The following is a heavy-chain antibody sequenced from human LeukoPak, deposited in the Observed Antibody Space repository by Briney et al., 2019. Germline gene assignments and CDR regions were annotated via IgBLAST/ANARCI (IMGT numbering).Heavy chain of an antibody. CDR2: IHYDGNNK. CDR1: GFSFSSSA. J-gene: IGHJ4*02. D-gene: IGHD4-17*01. Sequence: GGSLRLSCAASGFSFSSSAMHWVRQAPGKGLDWVAFIHYDGNNKYYADSVKGRFAISRDNSKNTVYLQMNSLRTEDTAVYYCAARRLTVTTEIDYWGQGTLVTVYS. V-gene: IGHV3-30*02. CDR3: AARRLTVTTEIDY.